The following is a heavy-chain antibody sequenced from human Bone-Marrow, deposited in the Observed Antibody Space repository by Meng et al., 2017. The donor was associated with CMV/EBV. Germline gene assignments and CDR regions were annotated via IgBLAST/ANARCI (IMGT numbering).Heavy chain of an antibody. CDR1: GFTFSRYV. J-gene: IGHJ6*02. CDR3: ARVDV. V-gene: IGHV3-21*01. CDR2: ISSSSSYI. Sequence: GESLKISCAASGFTFSRYVMNWVRQAPGKGLEWVSSISSSSSYIYYADSVKGRFTISRDNAKNSLYLQMNSLRAEDTAVYYCARVDVWGQGTTVTVSS.